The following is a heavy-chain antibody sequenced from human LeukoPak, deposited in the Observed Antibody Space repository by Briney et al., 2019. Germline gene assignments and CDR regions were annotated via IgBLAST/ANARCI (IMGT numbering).Heavy chain of an antibody. D-gene: IGHD1-26*01. CDR1: GGSISSYY. J-gene: IGHJ5*02. CDR2: IYYSGST. V-gene: IGHV4-59*01. Sequence: SETLSLTCTVSGGSISSYYWSWIRQPPGKGLEWIGHIYYSGSTNYNPSLKSRVTISVDTSKNQFSLKLSSVTAADTAVYYCARLGIGFDPWGQGTLVTVSS. CDR3: ARLGIGFDP.